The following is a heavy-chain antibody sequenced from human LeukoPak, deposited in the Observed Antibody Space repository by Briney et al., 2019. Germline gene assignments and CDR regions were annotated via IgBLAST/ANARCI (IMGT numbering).Heavy chain of an antibody. V-gene: IGHV3-23*01. Sequence: GGSLRLSCAASGFTFSSYAMNWVRQAPGKGLEWVSTISAGGAGTYYADSVKGRFTISRDNSKNTLYVQMNSLRVEDTAVYYCAKAGYSSGRKYGMDVWGQGTTVTVSS. CDR3: AKAGYSSGRKYGMDV. CDR2: ISAGGAGT. J-gene: IGHJ6*02. CDR1: GFTFSSYA. D-gene: IGHD6-19*01.